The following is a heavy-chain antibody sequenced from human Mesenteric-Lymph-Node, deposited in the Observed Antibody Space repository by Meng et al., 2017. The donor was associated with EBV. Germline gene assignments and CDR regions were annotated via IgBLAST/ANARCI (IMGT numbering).Heavy chain of an antibody. V-gene: IGHV4-34*01. CDR2: IHHSGST. J-gene: IGHJ4*02. CDR1: GGSFSGYY. Sequence: VHLHQWGAGLLKPSETLSLTGVVYGGSFSGYYCTWIRQPPGKGLEWIGEIHHSGSTNYSPSLKSRVTMSMDTSNNQFSLRLTSVTAADTAVYYCGTMVARWGAENPNDYWGQGILVTVSS. CDR3: GTMVARWGAENPNDY. D-gene: IGHD2-8*01.